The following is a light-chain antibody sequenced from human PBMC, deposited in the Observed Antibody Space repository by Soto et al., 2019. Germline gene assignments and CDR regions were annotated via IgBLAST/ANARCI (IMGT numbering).Light chain of an antibody. CDR3: LQHNAKPWT. CDR2: VAS. V-gene: IGKV1-17*01. Sequence: DLTMTQSPSSLSASLGARVTMTCRASQDIGLNLGWFQQKPGKAPKRLIYVASSLQSGVPSRFSGSGSGTEFTLTISSLQPEDCATYFRLQHNAKPWTFGQGTKV. J-gene: IGKJ1*01. CDR1: QDIGLN.